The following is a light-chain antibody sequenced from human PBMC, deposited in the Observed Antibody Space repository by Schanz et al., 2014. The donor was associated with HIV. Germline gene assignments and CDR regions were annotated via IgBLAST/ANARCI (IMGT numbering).Light chain of an antibody. CDR1: QSVSSY. J-gene: IGKJ4*01. Sequence: EIVLTQSPGTLSLSPGERATLSCRASQSVSSYLAWYQQKPGQAPRLLIYDASNRATGIPARFSGSGSGIEFTLTISSLQSEDFAVYYCQQYDNWPLTFGGGTKVELK. CDR2: DAS. CDR3: QQYDNWPLT. V-gene: IGKV3D-15*01.